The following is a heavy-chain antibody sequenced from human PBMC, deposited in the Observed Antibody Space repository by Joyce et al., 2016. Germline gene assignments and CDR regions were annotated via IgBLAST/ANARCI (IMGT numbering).Heavy chain of an antibody. Sequence: QVQLQQWGAGLLKPSETLSLTCAVYGGSFSGYDWSWLRQPPGKGLEWIGEINHSGSTNYNPSIKSRVTISVDTAKNQFSLKLSSVTAADTAVYYCARGPRSNWGLVWFDPWGQGTLVTVSS. J-gene: IGHJ5*02. V-gene: IGHV4-34*01. D-gene: IGHD7-27*01. CDR2: INHSGST. CDR3: ARGPRSNWGLVWFDP. CDR1: GGSFSGYD.